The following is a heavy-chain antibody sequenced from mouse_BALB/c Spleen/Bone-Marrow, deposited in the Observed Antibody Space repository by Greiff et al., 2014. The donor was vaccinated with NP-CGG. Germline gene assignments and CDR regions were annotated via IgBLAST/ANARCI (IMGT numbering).Heavy chain of an antibody. D-gene: IGHD2-4*01. CDR1: GYTFTTYW. CDR2: INPSTGNT. V-gene: IGHV1-7*01. Sequence: QVQLQQPGAELAKPGAPVKMSCKASGYTFTTYWIHWVKQRPGQGLEWIGYINPSTGNTEYNQKFRDRATLTADKSPSTPYMQLSSLTSEDSAVYYCARGLRDWYFDVWGAGTTVTVSS. J-gene: IGHJ1*01. CDR3: ARGLRDWYFDV.